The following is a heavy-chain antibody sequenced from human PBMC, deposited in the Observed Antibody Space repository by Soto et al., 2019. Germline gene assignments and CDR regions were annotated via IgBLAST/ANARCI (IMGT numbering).Heavy chain of an antibody. Sequence: QVQLQESGPGLVKPSQTLSLTCTVSGGSISSSDYYWSWIRQPPGKGLEWIGYIYYSGSTYYNPSLNSRVTITVDTSKNQFSLKLSSVTAADTAVYYCARTYSGSYPTDYWGQGTLVTVSS. CDR2: IYYSGST. CDR1: GGSISSSDYY. V-gene: IGHV4-30-4*01. CDR3: ARTYSGSYPTDY. J-gene: IGHJ4*02. D-gene: IGHD1-26*01.